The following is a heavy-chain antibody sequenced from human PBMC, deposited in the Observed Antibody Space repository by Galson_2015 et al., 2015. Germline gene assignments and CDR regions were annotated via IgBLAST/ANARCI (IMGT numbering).Heavy chain of an antibody. CDR1: GFTLSSYA. V-gene: IGHV3-23*01. D-gene: IGHD1-14*01. J-gene: IGHJ4*02. CDR2: ISGSGGST. CDR3: AKGEYEPRRPLKYYFDY. Sequence: SLRLSCAASGFTLSSYAMSWVRQAPGKGLEWVSAISGSGGSTYYADSVKGRFTISRDNSKNTLYLQMSSLRAEDTAVYYCAKGEYEPRRPLKYYFDYWGQGTLVTVSS.